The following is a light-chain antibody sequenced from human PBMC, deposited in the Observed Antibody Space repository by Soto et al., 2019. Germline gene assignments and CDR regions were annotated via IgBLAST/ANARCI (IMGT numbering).Light chain of an antibody. CDR1: SSDVGGYNY. CDR3: SSYTSSSPLV. J-gene: IGLJ1*01. Sequence: QSALTQPASVSGSPEQSITISCTGTSSDVGGYNYVSWHQQHPGKAPKLMIYEVSNRPSGVSNRFSGSKSGNTASLTISGLQAEDEADYYCSSYTSSSPLVFGTGTKLTVL. V-gene: IGLV2-14*01. CDR2: EVS.